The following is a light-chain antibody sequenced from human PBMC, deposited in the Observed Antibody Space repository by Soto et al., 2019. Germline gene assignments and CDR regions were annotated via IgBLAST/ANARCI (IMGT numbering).Light chain of an antibody. CDR3: QQYNRYGWT. CDR1: QSVSNC. CDR2: RAA. V-gene: IGKV1-5*03. Sequence: DIPMTQSPSTLSASVGDRVTITCRASQSVSNCLAWYQQKPGKAPKLLIYRAASLETGVPSRFSGSGSGTEFTLTISSLQPDDFASYYCQQYNRYGWTFGQGTKVEIK. J-gene: IGKJ1*01.